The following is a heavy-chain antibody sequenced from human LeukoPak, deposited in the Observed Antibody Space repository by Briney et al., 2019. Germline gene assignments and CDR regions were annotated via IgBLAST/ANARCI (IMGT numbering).Heavy chain of an antibody. J-gene: IGHJ3*01. D-gene: IGHD3-16*01. CDR3: AREEAPLEGDDAFDF. V-gene: IGHV3-74*01. CDR1: GFSFSSYW. Sequence: GGSLRLSCAASGFSFSSYWMHWVRHAPGKGLVWVSRISSDGRTIDYADSVKGRFTISRDNAKNTLYLQMNSLRAEDTAVYYCAREEAPLEGDDAFDFWGQGTVVTVSS. CDR2: ISSDGRTI.